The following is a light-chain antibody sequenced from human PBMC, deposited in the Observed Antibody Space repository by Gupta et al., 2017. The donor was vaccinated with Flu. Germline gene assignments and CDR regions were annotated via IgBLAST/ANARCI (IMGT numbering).Light chain of an antibody. Sequence: MTQSPDSLAVSLGERATINCKSSQSVLYSSNNKNYLAWYQQKPGQPPKLLIYWASTRESGVPDRFSGSGSGTGFTLTISSLQAEDVAVYYCQQYYSTPLTFGGGTKVEIK. CDR2: WAS. CDR3: QQYYSTPLT. V-gene: IGKV4-1*01. CDR1: QSVLYSSNNKNY. J-gene: IGKJ4*01.